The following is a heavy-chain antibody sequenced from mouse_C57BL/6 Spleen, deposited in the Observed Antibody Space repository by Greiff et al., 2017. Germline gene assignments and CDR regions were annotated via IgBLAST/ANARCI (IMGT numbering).Heavy chain of an antibody. CDR1: GFSLTSYG. Sequence: QVQLQQSGPGLVQPSQSLSITCTVSGFSLTSYGVHWVRQSPGKGLEWLGVIWSGGSTDYNAAFISRLSISKDNSKSQVFFKMNSLQADDTARYYCARGNDYDGAWFAYWGQGTLVTVSA. V-gene: IGHV2-2*01. CDR3: ARGNDYDGAWFAY. CDR2: IWSGGST. D-gene: IGHD2-4*01. J-gene: IGHJ3*01.